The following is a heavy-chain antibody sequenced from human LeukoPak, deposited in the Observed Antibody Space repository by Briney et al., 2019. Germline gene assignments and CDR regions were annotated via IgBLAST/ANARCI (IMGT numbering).Heavy chain of an antibody. Sequence: GGSLRLSCAASGFTFSSYAMSWVRQAPGKGLEWVSAISGSGGSTYYADSVKGRFTISRDNSKNTLYLQMSSLRAEDTAVYYCARLTCRSVGATQSDYWGQGTLVTVSS. D-gene: IGHD1-26*01. CDR2: ISGSGGST. CDR1: GFTFSSYA. CDR3: ARLTCRSVGATQSDY. V-gene: IGHV3-23*01. J-gene: IGHJ4*02.